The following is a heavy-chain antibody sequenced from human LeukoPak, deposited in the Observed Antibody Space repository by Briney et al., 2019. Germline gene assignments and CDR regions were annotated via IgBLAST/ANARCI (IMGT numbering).Heavy chain of an antibody. J-gene: IGHJ4*02. D-gene: IGHD6-19*01. CDR2: ISSTADIV. Sequence: KSGGSLRLSCAASGFTFSESYMSWIRQAPGKGLEWVADISSTADIVSYADFVLGRFTISRDNGDDSLSLQLNSLRAEDTAVYYCARETVAGTFDYWSQGTLVTVSS. CDR1: GFTFSESY. CDR3: ARETVAGTFDY. V-gene: IGHV3-11*01.